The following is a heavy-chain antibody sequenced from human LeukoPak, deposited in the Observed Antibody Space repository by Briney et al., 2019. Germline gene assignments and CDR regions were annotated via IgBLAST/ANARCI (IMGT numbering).Heavy chain of an antibody. CDR2: IYYSGST. Sequence: SETLSLTCTVSGGSISSYYWSWIRQPPGKGLEWIGYIYYSGSTNYNPSLKSRVTISVDTPKNQFSLKLSSVTAADTAVYYCARLGSSSSHYYYYYGMDVWGQGTTVTVSS. D-gene: IGHD6-6*01. J-gene: IGHJ6*02. V-gene: IGHV4-59*08. CDR1: GGSISSYY. CDR3: ARLGSSSSHYYYYYGMDV.